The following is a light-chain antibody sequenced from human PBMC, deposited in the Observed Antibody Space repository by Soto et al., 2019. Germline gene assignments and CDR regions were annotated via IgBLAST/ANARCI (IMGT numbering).Light chain of an antibody. CDR3: QSYDNSLRVV. CDR1: SSNIGAGYD. Sequence: QSVLTQPPSVSGAPGQRVTISCTGSSSNIGAGYDVHWYQQRPGTVPNLLIYGNSNRPSGVPDRFSGSKSGTSASLAITGLQAEDEADYYCQSYDNSLRVVFGGGTKLTVL. CDR2: GNS. J-gene: IGLJ2*01. V-gene: IGLV1-40*01.